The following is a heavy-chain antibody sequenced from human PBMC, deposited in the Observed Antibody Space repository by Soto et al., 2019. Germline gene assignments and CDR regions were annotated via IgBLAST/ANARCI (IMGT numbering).Heavy chain of an antibody. D-gene: IGHD1-7*01. V-gene: IGHV4-34*01. Sequence: SETLSLTCAVYGGSFSRYYWSWIRQPPGKGLEWIGEINYSGSTNYNPSLKSRVTISVDTSKNQFSLKLSSVTAADTAVYYCATTVRHNWNYKFDPWGQGTLVTVSS. CDR2: INYSGST. CDR1: GGSFSRYY. CDR3: ATTVRHNWNYKFDP. J-gene: IGHJ5*02.